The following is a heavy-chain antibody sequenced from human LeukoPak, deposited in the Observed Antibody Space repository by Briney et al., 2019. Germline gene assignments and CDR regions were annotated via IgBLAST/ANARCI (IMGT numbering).Heavy chain of an antibody. D-gene: IGHD3-22*01. V-gene: IGHV3-23*01. CDR2: ISGSGGSS. J-gene: IGHJ3*02. CDR3: ARYYYDSSGYDAFDI. Sequence: PGGSLRLSCAASGFTFSSYAMSWVRQAPGKGLEWVSTISGSGGSSYYADSVKGRFTISRDNSKNTLYLQMNSLRAEDTAVYYCARYYYDSSGYDAFDIWGQGTMVTVSS. CDR1: GFTFSSYA.